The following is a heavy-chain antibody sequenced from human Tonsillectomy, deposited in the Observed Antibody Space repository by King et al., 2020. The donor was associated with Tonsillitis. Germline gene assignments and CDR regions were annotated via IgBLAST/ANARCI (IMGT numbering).Heavy chain of an antibody. J-gene: IGHJ5*02. D-gene: IGHD5-12*01. Sequence: VQLVESGGGLIQPGGSLRLSCAASGFSVSASYMNWVRQAPGKGLEWLSIVYSGGSTYYADSVWGRFTISRDRSTNTLYLQMNSLRAEDTAVYYFARERPGYNNVGWFDPWGQGTLVTVSS. CDR3: ARERPGYNNVGWFDP. CDR2: VYSGGST. V-gene: IGHV3-53*01. CDR1: GFSVSASY.